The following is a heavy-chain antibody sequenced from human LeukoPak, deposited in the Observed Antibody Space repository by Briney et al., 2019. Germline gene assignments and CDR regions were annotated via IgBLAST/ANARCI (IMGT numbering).Heavy chain of an antibody. Sequence: PGGSLRLSCAASGFTFSDYAMSWVRQAPGEGLEWVSIITSTGGNTYYADSVKGRFTISRDNSKNTLYLQMNSLRDEDTAVYYCAKDMTVPATNDWGQGTLVTVSS. D-gene: IGHD6-19*01. CDR2: ITSTGGNT. CDR3: AKDMTVPATND. CDR1: GFTFSDYA. J-gene: IGHJ4*02. V-gene: IGHV3-23*01.